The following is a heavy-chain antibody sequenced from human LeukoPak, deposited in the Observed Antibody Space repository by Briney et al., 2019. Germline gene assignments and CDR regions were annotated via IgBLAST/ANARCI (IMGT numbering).Heavy chain of an antibody. Sequence: SETLSLTCTVSGGSISSDYWSWIRQPPGKGLEWIGSIYDSGSTYYNPSLKSRVTISVDTSKNQFSLKLNSVTAADTAVYYCARHYGPWGQGTLVTVSS. CDR2: IYDSGST. V-gene: IGHV4-39*01. CDR1: GGSISSDY. D-gene: IGHD3-10*01. CDR3: ARHYGP. J-gene: IGHJ5*02.